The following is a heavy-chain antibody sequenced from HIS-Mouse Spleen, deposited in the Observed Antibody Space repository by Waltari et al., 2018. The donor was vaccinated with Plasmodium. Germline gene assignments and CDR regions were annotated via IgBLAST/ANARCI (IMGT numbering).Heavy chain of an antibody. D-gene: IGHD6-13*01. CDR1: GYTLSSYW. CDR3: ASSWYWYFDL. Sequence: EVQLVESGGGLVQPGGSLRLSCAASGYTLSSYWMSGVRQAPGKGREWVANIKQDGSEKYYVDSVKGRFTISRDNAKNSLYLQRNSLRAEDTAVYYCASSWYWYFDLWGRGTLVTVSS. CDR2: IKQDGSEK. J-gene: IGHJ2*01. V-gene: IGHV3-7*01.